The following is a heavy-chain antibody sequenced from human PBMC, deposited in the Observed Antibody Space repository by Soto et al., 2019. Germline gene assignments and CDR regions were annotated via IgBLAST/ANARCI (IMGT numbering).Heavy chain of an antibody. CDR1: GGSISSGDYY. J-gene: IGHJ6*02. D-gene: IGHD2-2*03. Sequence: QVQLQESGPGLVKPSQTLSLTCTVSGGSISSGDYYWSWIRQPPGKGLEWIGYISYSGSTYCNPSPRSRATISVDTTRNQFSRELSSVTAADTAVYYCARDSGYCSRASCYSYGMVVWGQGTTVTVSS. CDR2: ISYSGST. V-gene: IGHV4-30-4*01. CDR3: ARDSGYCSRASCYSYGMVV.